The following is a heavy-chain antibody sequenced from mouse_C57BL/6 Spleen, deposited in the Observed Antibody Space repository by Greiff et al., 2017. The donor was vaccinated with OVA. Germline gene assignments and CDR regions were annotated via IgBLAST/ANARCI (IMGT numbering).Heavy chain of an antibody. D-gene: IGHD1-3*01. CDR3: ARHEEESSIWYFDV. CDR1: GYPFTEYT. J-gene: IGHJ1*03. Sequence: VPLQPSGAELVKPGASVKLSCKASGYPFTEYTIHWVKQRSGQGLEWIGWFYPGSGSIKYNEKFQDKATLTADKSSSTVYMELSRLTAEDSAVYFCARHEEESSIWYFDVWGTGTTVTVSS. V-gene: IGHV1-62-2*01. CDR2: FYPGSGSI.